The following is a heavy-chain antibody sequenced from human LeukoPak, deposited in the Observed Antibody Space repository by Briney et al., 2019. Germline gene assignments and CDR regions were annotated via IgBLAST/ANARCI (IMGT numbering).Heavy chain of an antibody. CDR1: GASINSYR. D-gene: IGHD2-15*01. CDR2: ISYDGKT. J-gene: IGHJ4*02. Sequence: PSETLSLTCNVSGASINSYRWNWIRQPPGKGLEWIGYISYDGKTNYNPSLKSRLTLSVDTSKNQFSLKLSSVTAADTAVYYCARDYCSGGSCYSGDYWGQGTLVTVSS. CDR3: ARDYCSGGSCYSGDY. V-gene: IGHV4-59*12.